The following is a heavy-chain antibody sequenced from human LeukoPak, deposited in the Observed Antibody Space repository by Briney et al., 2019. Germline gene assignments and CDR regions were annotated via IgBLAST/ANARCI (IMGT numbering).Heavy chain of an antibody. CDR3: ALGEEDAFDI. Sequence: PSETLSLTCAVYGGSFSGYYWSWIRQPPGKGLEWIGEISHSGSTNYNPSLKSRVTISVDTSKNQFSLKLSSATAADTAVYYCALGEEDAFDIWGQGTMVTVSS. V-gene: IGHV4-34*01. J-gene: IGHJ3*02. CDR1: GGSFSGYY. CDR2: ISHSGST.